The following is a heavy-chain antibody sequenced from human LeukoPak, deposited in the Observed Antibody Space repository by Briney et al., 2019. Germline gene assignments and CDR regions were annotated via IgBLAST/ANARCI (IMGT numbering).Heavy chain of an antibody. D-gene: IGHD6-19*01. CDR2: IYPGDSDT. CDR1: GYTFTSYG. Sequence: ASVKVSCKASGYTFTSYGISWVRQMPGKGLEWMGIIYPGDSDTRCSPSFQGQVTISADKSISTAYLQWSSLKASDTAMYYCAREYSSGWLHNWGQGTLVTVSS. V-gene: IGHV5-51*01. J-gene: IGHJ4*02. CDR3: AREYSSGWLHN.